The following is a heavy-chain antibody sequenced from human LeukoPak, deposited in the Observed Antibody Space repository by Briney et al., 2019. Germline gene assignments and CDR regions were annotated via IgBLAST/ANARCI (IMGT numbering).Heavy chain of an antibody. CDR2: IYYSGST. J-gene: IGHJ4*02. D-gene: IGHD3-9*01. CDR3: ARQTNVLRYFDWLFWSEY. V-gene: IGHV4-39*01. Sequence: SETLSLTCTVSGGSISSSSYYWGWIRRPPGKGLEWIGSIYYSGSTNYNPSLKSRVTISVDTSKNQFSLKLSSVTAADTAVYYCARQTNVLRYFDWLFWSEYWGQGTLVTVSS. CDR1: GGSISSSSYY.